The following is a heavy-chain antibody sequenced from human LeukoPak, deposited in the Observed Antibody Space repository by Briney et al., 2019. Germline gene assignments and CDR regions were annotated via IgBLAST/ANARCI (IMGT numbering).Heavy chain of an antibody. D-gene: IGHD3-10*01. V-gene: IGHV1-18*01. Sequence: GASVKVSCKASGYTFTSYGISWVRQAPGQGLEWMGWISAYNGNTNYAQKLQGRVTMTTDTSTSTAYMELRSLRSDDTAVYYCARRGSGPSSYYYYGMDVWGQGTTVTVSS. CDR2: ISAYNGNT. CDR3: ARRGSGPSSYYYYGMDV. J-gene: IGHJ6*02. CDR1: GYTFTSYG.